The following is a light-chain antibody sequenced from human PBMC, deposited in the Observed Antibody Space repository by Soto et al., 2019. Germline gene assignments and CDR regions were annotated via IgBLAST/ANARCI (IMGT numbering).Light chain of an antibody. CDR2: EAL. CDR1: RSISTY. V-gene: IGKV3-11*01. Sequence: ETVLTQSPATLSLSPGERATLSCRASRSISTYLAWYQQKPGQAPRLLIYEALNRATGIPARFSGSGSGTDFTLTISSLEPEDFAVYYCQQRNNWQLAFDGGTKVDIK. J-gene: IGKJ4*02. CDR3: QQRNNWQLA.